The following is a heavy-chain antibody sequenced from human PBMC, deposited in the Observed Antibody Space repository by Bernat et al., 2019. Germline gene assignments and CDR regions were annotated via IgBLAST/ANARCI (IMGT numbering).Heavy chain of an antibody. D-gene: IGHD3-3*01. V-gene: IGHV3-7*03. CDR2: IKQDGSEK. CDR3: ARGLLGVDEDAFDI. J-gene: IGHJ3*02. Sequence: EVQLVESGGGLVQPGGSLRLSCAASGSTFSSYWMSWVRQAPGKGLEWVANIKQDGSEKYYVDSVKGRFAISRDNPKNSLYLQMNSLRPEETAVYYCARGLLGVDEDAFDIWGQGTMVTVSS. CDR1: GSTFSSYW.